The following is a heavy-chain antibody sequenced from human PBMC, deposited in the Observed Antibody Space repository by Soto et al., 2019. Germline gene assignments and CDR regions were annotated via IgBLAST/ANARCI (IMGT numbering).Heavy chain of an antibody. D-gene: IGHD4-17*01. CDR3: AKDRLRGTQHGY. V-gene: IGHV3-23*01. CDR1: GFTFSSYA. Sequence: EVQLLESGGGLVQPGGSLRLSCAASGFTFSSYAMSWVRQAPGKGLEWVSAISGSGGSTYYADSVKGRFTISRDNSKNTLYLQMSSLRAEDTAVYYCAKDRLRGTQHGYWGQGTLVTVSS. CDR2: ISGSGGST. J-gene: IGHJ4*02.